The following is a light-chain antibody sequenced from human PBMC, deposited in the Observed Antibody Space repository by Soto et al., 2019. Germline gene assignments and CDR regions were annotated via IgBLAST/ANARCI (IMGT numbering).Light chain of an antibody. CDR1: QSVSSN. CDR3: QQYNNWPPWT. Sequence: EIVMTQPPATLSVSPGERATLSCRASQSVSSNLAWYQQKPGQAPRLLIYGASTRATGIPARFSGSGPGTEFTLTISSLQSEDFAVYYCQQYNNWPPWTFGQGTKVEIK. CDR2: GAS. V-gene: IGKV3-15*01. J-gene: IGKJ1*01.